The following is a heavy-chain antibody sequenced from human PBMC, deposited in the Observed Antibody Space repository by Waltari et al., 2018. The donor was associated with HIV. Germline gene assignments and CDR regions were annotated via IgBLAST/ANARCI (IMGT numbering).Heavy chain of an antibody. D-gene: IGHD3-16*01. Sequence: EVHLLESGGGLVKPGGSLRLSCEVSGFTFSNFSMNWVRQAPGEGWEWFSTISSSHHQMSYAEAGKGRFTIFRDNAKKSLYLQMNSRRDEDTAVYYCVRGAGRVLLLFGGDFWGQGTLVTVSS. CDR3: VRGAGRVLLLFGGDF. CDR2: ISSSHHQM. V-gene: IGHV3-21*01. CDR1: GFTFSNFS. J-gene: IGHJ4*02.